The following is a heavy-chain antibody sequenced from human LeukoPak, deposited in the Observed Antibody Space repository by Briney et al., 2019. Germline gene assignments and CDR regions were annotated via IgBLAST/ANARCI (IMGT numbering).Heavy chain of an antibody. D-gene: IGHD3-10*01. Sequence: EASVKVSCEASGYTFTSYGISWVRQAPGQGLEWMGWISAYNGNTNYAQKLQGRVTMTTDTSTSTAYMELRSLRSDDTAVYYCAREVDFGETGRCFDYWGQGTLVTVSS. CDR1: GYTFTSYG. CDR3: AREVDFGETGRCFDY. J-gene: IGHJ4*02. CDR2: ISAYNGNT. V-gene: IGHV1-18*01.